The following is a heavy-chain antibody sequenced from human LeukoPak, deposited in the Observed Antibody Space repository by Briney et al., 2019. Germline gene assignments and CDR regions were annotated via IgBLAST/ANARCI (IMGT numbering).Heavy chain of an antibody. CDR1: GFTFAGYA. J-gene: IGHJ6*02. D-gene: IGHD1-26*01. CDR3: ARGLSWAGMDV. CDR2: ISGSGGST. Sequence: PGGSLRLSCAASGFTFAGYAVSWVRQAPGKGLEWVSTISGSGGSTYYADSVKGRFTISRDNSKNTLYLQMNSLRAEDTAVYYCARGLSWAGMDVWGQGTTVTVSS. V-gene: IGHV3-23*01.